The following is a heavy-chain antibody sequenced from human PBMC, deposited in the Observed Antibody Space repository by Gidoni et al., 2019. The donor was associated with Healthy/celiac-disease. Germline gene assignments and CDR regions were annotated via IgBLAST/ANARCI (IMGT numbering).Heavy chain of an antibody. D-gene: IGHD5-18*01. CDR3: ARDGAVDTAMEHLDY. CDR1: GGTFSRYA. J-gene: IGHJ4*02. Sequence: QVQLVQSGAEVQKPGSSVTVSSMASGGTFSRYAISWVRQAPGQGLEWLGGIIPIFGTANYAQKFQGRVTITADKSTSTAYMELSSLRSEDTAVYYCARDGAVDTAMEHLDYWGQGTLVTVSS. V-gene: IGHV1-69*06. CDR2: IIPIFGTA.